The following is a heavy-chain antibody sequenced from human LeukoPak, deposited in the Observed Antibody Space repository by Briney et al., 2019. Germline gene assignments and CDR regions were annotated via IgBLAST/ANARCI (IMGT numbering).Heavy chain of an antibody. Sequence: SETLSLTCTVSGGSISSSSYYRGWIRQPPGKGLEWIGSIYYSGSTYYNPSLKSRVTISVDTSKNQFSLKLSSVTAADTAVYYCALVPPLPPNFDYWGQGTLVTVSS. D-gene: IGHD1-26*01. CDR3: ALVPPLPPNFDY. CDR1: GGSISSSSYY. CDR2: IYYSGST. J-gene: IGHJ4*02. V-gene: IGHV4-39*01.